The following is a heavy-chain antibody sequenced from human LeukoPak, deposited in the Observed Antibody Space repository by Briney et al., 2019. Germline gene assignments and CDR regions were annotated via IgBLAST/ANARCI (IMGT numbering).Heavy chain of an antibody. Sequence: GESLKISCTASGFTFGDYAMSWFRQAPGKGLECVGFIKSKASGGTTKYAASVKGRFTVSRDDSKSTAYLQMNSLKTEDTAVYYCARDILGGYGYFDYWGQGSLVTVSS. CDR2: IKSKASGGTT. J-gene: IGHJ4*02. V-gene: IGHV3-49*03. D-gene: IGHD3-16*01. CDR1: GFTFGDYA. CDR3: ARDILGGYGYFDY.